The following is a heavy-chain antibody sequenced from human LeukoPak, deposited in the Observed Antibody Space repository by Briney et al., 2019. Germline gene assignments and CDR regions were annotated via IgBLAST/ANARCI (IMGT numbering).Heavy chain of an antibody. CDR1: GYSSTNYA. CDR3: ARAFQSLGGLSLPDY. Sequence: ASVKVSCKASGYSSTNYAMNWVRQAPGQGLEWMGWIHPSTGNPTYAQGFTGRFVFSLDTSVSTTYLQISSLKAEDTAVYFCARAFQSLGGLSLPDYWGQGTLVTVSS. V-gene: IGHV7-4-1*02. CDR2: IHPSTGNP. J-gene: IGHJ4*02. D-gene: IGHD3-16*02.